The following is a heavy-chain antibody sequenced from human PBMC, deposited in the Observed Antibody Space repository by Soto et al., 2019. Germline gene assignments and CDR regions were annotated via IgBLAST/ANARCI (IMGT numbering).Heavy chain of an antibody. CDR2: INSDGSST. Sequence: GSLRLSCAASGFTFSSYWMHWVRQAPGKGLVWVSRINSDGSSTSYADSVKGRFTISRDNAKNTLYLQMNSLRAEDTAVYYCARGGWDYDSSGYYFVGSMDVWGQGTTVTVSS. D-gene: IGHD3-22*01. CDR1: GFTFSSYW. J-gene: IGHJ6*02. CDR3: ARGGWDYDSSGYYFVGSMDV. V-gene: IGHV3-74*01.